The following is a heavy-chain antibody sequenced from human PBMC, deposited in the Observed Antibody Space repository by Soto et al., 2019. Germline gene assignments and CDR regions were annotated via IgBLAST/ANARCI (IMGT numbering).Heavy chain of an antibody. J-gene: IGHJ4*02. CDR3: AKAPSPYSSGYDPNY. Sequence: PGXSLGLSCAASAFTFSIYAVICVTQAPGKGLEWVSAIGGSGGSKYYADSVKGRFTISRENSKNTLYLQMNSLRAEDTAVYYCAKAPSPYSSGYDPNYWGQGTLVTSPQ. CDR1: AFTFSIYA. V-gene: IGHV3-23*01. D-gene: IGHD3-22*01. CDR2: IGGSGGSK.